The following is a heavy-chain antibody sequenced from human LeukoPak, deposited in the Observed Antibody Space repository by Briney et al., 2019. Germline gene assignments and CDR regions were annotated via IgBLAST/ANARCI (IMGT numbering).Heavy chain of an antibody. CDR2: ISAYNGNT. J-gene: IGHJ3*02. D-gene: IGHD5-12*01. CDR1: GYTFTSYG. Sequence: ASVKVSCKASGYTFTSYGISWVRQAPGQGLEWMGWISAYNGNTNYAQKFQGRVTITRDTSASTAYMELSSLRSEDTAVYYCARGGYSGYAGAFDIWGQGTMVTVSS. CDR3: ARGGYSGYAGAFDI. V-gene: IGHV1-18*01.